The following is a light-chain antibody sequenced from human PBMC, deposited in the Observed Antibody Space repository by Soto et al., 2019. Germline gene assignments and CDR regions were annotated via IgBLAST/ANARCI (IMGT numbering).Light chain of an antibody. CDR3: QQSYSTPLT. V-gene: IGKV1-39*01. CDR1: QSISSY. J-gene: IGKJ4*01. CDR2: AAS. Sequence: DIQMTQSPSSLSASVGDRVTITCRASQSISSYLNWYQQKPGKAPKLLIYAASSLQSGVPSRFSGSGSGTDFTLTISSLQPEDFATYYCQQSYSTPLTFGGGTMADNK.